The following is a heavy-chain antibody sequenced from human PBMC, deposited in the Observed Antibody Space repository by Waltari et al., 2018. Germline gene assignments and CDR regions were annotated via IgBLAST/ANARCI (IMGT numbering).Heavy chain of an antibody. CDR3: ARAGLTGTTRAFDI. D-gene: IGHD1-20*01. CDR2: IYSGGST. V-gene: IGHV3-53*01. Sequence: EVQLVESGGGLIQPGGSLRLSCAASGFTVSSNYMSWVRQAPGKGLEWVSVIYSGGSTYYADSVKGRFTISRDNSKNTLYLQMNSLRAEDTAVYYCARAGLTGTTRAFDIWGQGTMVTVSS. J-gene: IGHJ3*02. CDR1: GFTVSSNY.